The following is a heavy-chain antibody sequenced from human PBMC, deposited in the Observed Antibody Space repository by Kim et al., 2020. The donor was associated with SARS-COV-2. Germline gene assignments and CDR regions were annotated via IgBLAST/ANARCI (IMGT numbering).Heavy chain of an antibody. J-gene: IGHJ6*02. D-gene: IGHD6-19*01. CDR1: GGSISSGDYY. Sequence: SETLSLTCTVSGGSISSGDYYWSWIRQPPGKGLEWIGYIYYSGSTYYNPSLKSRVTISVDTSKNQFSLKLSSVTAADTAVYCCARVPQAVAGFYYYYYGMDVWGQGTTVTVSS. CDR3: ARVPQAVAGFYYYYYGMDV. CDR2: IYYSGST. V-gene: IGHV4-30-4*01.